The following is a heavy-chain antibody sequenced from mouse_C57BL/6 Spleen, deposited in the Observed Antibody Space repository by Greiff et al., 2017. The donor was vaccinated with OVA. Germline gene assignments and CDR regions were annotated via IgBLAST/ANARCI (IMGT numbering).Heavy chain of an antibody. CDR1: GYTFTDYY. CDR3: ARDFDY. J-gene: IGHJ2*01. Sequence: VQLQQSGPELVKPGASVKISCKASGYTFTDYYMNWVKQSHGKSLEWIGDINPNNGGTSYNQKFKGKATLTVDKSSSTAYMELRSLTSEDSAVYYCARDFDYWGQGTTLTVAS. V-gene: IGHV1-26*01. CDR2: INPNNGGT.